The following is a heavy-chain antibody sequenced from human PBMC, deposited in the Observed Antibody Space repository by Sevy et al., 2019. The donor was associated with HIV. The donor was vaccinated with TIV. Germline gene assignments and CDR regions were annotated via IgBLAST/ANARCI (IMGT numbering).Heavy chain of an antibody. Sequence: ASVKVSCKVSGSTLSQMAMHWVRQAPGKGLEWMATFDAEDAETIYTQKFQGRVTMTEDTSRDTAFMELSNLRSEDTAVYYCATTKDYYESSGEPFDYWGQGTLVTVSS. CDR1: GSTLSQMA. CDR3: ATTKDYYESSGEPFDY. V-gene: IGHV1-24*01. D-gene: IGHD3-22*01. CDR2: FDAEDAET. J-gene: IGHJ4*02.